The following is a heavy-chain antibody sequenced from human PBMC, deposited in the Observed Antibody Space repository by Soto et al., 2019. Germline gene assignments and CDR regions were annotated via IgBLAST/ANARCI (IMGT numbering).Heavy chain of an antibody. D-gene: IGHD1-26*01. CDR2: IIPIFGTT. CDR3: ARGTRSGSYYYYGLDV. J-gene: IGHJ6*02. V-gene: IGHV1-69*06. CDR1: GGTFISYA. Sequence: SVKVSCKASGGTFISYAISWVLQAPGQGLEWMGGIIPIFGTTNYARRFQGRVTITADKSTSTAYMELRSLRSEDTAVYYCARGTRSGSYYYYGLDVWGQGTTVTVSS.